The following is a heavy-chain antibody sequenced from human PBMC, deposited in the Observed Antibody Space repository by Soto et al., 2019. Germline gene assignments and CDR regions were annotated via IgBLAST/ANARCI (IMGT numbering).Heavy chain of an antibody. CDR3: ARTVVVPAAIRRRSGDYYCGMDV. Sequence: GESLKISCKGSGYSFTSYWIGWVRQMPGKGLEWMGIIYPGDSDTRYSPSFQGQVTISADKSISTAYLQWSSLKASDTAMYYCARTVVVPAAIRRRSGDYYCGMDVWGQGTTVTVSS. CDR2: IYPGDSDT. V-gene: IGHV5-51*01. CDR1: GYSFTSYW. D-gene: IGHD2-2*02. J-gene: IGHJ6*02.